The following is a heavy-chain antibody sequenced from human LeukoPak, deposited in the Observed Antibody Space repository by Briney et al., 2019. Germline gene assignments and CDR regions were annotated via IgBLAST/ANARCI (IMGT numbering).Heavy chain of an antibody. Sequence: ASVKVSCKASGYTFTSYDINWVRQATGQGLEWMGWMDPNSGNTGYAQKFQGRVTMTRNTSISTAYMELSSLRSEDTAVYYCARGVRRGIAARPGSHYYYYYTDVWGKGTTVTVSS. CDR2: MDPNSGNT. D-gene: IGHD6-6*01. J-gene: IGHJ6*03. CDR3: ARGVRRGIAARPGSHYYYYYTDV. CDR1: GYTFTSYD. V-gene: IGHV1-8*01.